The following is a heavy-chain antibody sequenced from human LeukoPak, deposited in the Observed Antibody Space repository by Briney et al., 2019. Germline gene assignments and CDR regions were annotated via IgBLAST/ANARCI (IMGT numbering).Heavy chain of an antibody. J-gene: IGHJ4*02. V-gene: IGHV3-11*01. D-gene: IGHD1-1*01. CDR3: ARMEAGNDY. CDR1: GFTFSDYY. CDR2: ISGRGSTI. Sequence: VGSLRLSCAASGFTFSDYYMSWIRQAPGKRLEWVSYISGRGSTIYYAHSVKGRFTNSRDNAKNSLYLQMNSLRAEDTAVYYCARMEAGNDYWGQGTLVTVSS.